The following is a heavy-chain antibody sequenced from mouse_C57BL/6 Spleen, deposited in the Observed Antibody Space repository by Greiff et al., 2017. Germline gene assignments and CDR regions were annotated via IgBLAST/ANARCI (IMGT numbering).Heavy chain of an antibody. J-gene: IGHJ4*01. CDR1: GYTFTSYG. Sequence: VQLQQSGAELARPGASVKLSCKASGYTFTSYGISWVKQRTGQGLEWIGEIYPRSGNTYYNEKFKGKATLTADKSSSTAYMELLSLTSEDSAVFFCARDMDEGYAMGYWGQGTSVTVSS. V-gene: IGHV1-81*01. CDR3: ARDMDEGYAMGY. CDR2: IYPRSGNT.